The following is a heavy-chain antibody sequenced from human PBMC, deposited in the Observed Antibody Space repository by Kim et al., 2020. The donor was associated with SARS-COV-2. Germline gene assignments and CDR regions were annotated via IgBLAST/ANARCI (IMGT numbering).Heavy chain of an antibody. Sequence: GGSLRLSCAASGFTFSSYSMNWVRQAPGKGLEWVSSISSSSSYIYYADSVKGRFTISRDNAKNSLYLQMNSLRAEDTAVYYCARDVILPGYSSGWTYYYYGMDVWARGTTVTVTS. CDR3: ARDVILPGYSSGWTYYYYGMDV. V-gene: IGHV3-21*01. CDR2: ISSSSSYI. D-gene: IGHD6-19*01. J-gene: IGHJ6*02. CDR1: GFTFSSYS.